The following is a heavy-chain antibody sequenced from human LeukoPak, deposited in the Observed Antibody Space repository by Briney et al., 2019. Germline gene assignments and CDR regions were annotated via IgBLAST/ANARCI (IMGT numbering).Heavy chain of an antibody. Sequence: SQTLSLTCAISGDSVSSNSAAWNWIRQSPSRGLEWLGRAYYRSKWYNDYAVSVKSRITINPDTSKNQFSLQLNSVTPEDTAVYYCARCVTKQLAFYYYYMDVWGKGTTVTVSS. CDR1: GDSVSSNSAA. D-gene: IGHD6-6*01. V-gene: IGHV6-1*01. J-gene: IGHJ6*03. CDR3: ARCVTKQLAFYYYYMDV. CDR2: AYYRSKWYN.